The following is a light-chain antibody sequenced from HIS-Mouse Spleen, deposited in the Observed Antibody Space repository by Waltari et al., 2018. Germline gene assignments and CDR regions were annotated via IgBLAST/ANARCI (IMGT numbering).Light chain of an antibody. CDR3: QQSYSTPRT. CDR1: QSLVHSDGNTY. V-gene: IGKV1-39*01. CDR2: AAS. Sequence: MTQIPLSSPVTLGQPASISCRSSQSLVHSDGNTYLSWLQQKPGKAPKLLIYAASSLQSGVPSRFSGSGSGTDFTLTISSLQPEDFATYYCQQSYSTPRTFGQGTKVEIK. J-gene: IGKJ1*01.